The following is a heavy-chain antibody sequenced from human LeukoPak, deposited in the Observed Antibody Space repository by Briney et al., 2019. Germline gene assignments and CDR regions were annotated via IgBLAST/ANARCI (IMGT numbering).Heavy chain of an antibody. CDR2: MNPNSGNT. CDR1: GYTFTSYD. J-gene: IGHJ6*03. D-gene: IGHD4-11*01. V-gene: IGHV1-8*03. Sequence: ASVKVSCKASGYTFTSYDINWVRQATGQGLEWMGWMNPNSGNTGYAQKFQGRVTITRNTSISTAYMELSSLRSEDTAVYYCAREVPTVTTIGYYYMDVWGKGTTVTVSS. CDR3: AREVPTVTTIGYYYMDV.